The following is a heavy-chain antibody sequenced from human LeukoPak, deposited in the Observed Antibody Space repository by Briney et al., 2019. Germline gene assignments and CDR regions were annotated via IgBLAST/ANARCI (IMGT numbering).Heavy chain of an antibody. J-gene: IGHJ3*02. D-gene: IGHD2/OR15-2a*01. CDR2: IWYDGSNQ. Sequence: PGGSLRLSCAASGFTFRNHGMHWIRQVPGKGLEWVAVIWYDGSNQNYADSVKGRFTISRDNSKNMLYLQMNSLRDEDTAVYYCASLSRLSTPRGAFDIWGQGTMVTVSS. CDR3: ASLSRLSTPRGAFDI. V-gene: IGHV3-33*01. CDR1: GFTFRNHG.